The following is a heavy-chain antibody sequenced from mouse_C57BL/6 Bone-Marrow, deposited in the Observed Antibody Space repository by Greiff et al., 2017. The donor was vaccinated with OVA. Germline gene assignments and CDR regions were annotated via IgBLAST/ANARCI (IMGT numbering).Heavy chain of an antibody. CDR1: GFTFSDYY. D-gene: IGHD1-1*01. CDR3: AREEIYYGSPWFAY. J-gene: IGHJ3*01. CDR2: INYDGSST. Sequence: EVKLVESEGGLVQPGSSMKLSCTASGFTFSDYYMAWVRQVPEKGLEWVANINYDGSSTYYLDSLKSRFIISRDNAKNILYLQMSSLKSEDTATYYCAREEIYYGSPWFAYWGQGTLVTVSA. V-gene: IGHV5-16*01.